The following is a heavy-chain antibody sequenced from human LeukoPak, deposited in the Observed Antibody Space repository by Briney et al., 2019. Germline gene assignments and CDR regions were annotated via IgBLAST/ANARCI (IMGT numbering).Heavy chain of an antibody. D-gene: IGHD1-26*01. Sequence: GGSLRLSCATFGFTIKYHWMSWVRQAPGKGLEWVAHIKEDLTEEYYLDSVKGRFTISKDDAKSVLYLQMNSLTAEDTAFYYCVRGGWELDCWGQGTLVTVSS. CDR2: IKEDLTEE. CDR3: VRGGWELDC. CDR1: GFTIKYHW. J-gene: IGHJ4*02. V-gene: IGHV3-7*01.